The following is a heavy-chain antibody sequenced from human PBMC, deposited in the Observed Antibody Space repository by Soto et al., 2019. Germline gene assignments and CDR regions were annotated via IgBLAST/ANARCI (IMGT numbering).Heavy chain of an antibody. J-gene: IGHJ4*02. CDR3: AKDEAYYFDH. Sequence: EVQLAESGGVVVQPGGSLRLSCVASGFDFEDYTMHWVRQAPGKGLECVSRISYDGDDTYYADSVRGRFTMSRDNSKNSLFLLMNNLTPEDTAVYYCAKDEAYYFDHWGQGTLVAVSS. CDR2: ISYDGDDT. CDR1: GFDFEDYT. V-gene: IGHV3-43*01.